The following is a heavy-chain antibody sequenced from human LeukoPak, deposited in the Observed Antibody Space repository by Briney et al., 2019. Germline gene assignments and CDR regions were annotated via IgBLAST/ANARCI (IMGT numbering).Heavy chain of an antibody. V-gene: IGHV4-39*01. J-gene: IGHJ1*01. CDR3: ARASGGFDHLHH. CDR2: IYSSGST. CDR1: GGSISSSYYY. D-gene: IGHD3-10*01. Sequence: PSETLSLTCTVSGGSISSSYYYWGWIRQPPGKGLEWIGSIYSSGSTYYNPSLKSRVTISVDTSKDQFSLKLSSVTAADTAVYYCARASGGFDHLHHWGQGTLVTVSS.